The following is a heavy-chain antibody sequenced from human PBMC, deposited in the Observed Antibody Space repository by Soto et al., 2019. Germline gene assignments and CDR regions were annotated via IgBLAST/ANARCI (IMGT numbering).Heavy chain of an antibody. Sequence: ASVKVSCKASGYTFTSYDINWVRQATGQGLEWMGWMNPNSGNTGYAQKFQGRVTMTRNTSISTAYMELSSLRAEDTAVYYCAGFWSGYFNWFDPWGQGTLVTVSS. CDR2: MNPNSGNT. CDR1: GYTFTSYD. CDR3: AGFWSGYFNWFDP. J-gene: IGHJ5*02. D-gene: IGHD3-3*01. V-gene: IGHV1-8*01.